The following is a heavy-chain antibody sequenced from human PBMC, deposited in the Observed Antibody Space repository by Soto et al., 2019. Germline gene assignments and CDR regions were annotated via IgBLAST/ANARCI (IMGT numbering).Heavy chain of an antibody. CDR1: GGTFSSYA. J-gene: IGHJ6*02. V-gene: IGHV1-69*13. D-gene: IGHD3-16*01. CDR2: TIPIFGTA. CDR3: ARAAREVYYDYVCCMDV. Sequence: SVKVSCKASGGTFSSYAISWVRQAPGQGLEWMGGTIPIFGTANYPQKFQGRVTIAADESTSTAYMELSSLRSEDTAVYYCARAAREVYYDYVCCMDVWGQGTTVTVSS.